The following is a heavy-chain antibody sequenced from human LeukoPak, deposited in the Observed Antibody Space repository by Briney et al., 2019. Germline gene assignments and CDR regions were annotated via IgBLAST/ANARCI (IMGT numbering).Heavy chain of an antibody. CDR1: GFTFSSYA. Sequence: GGSLRLSCAASGFTFSSYAMSWVRQAPGKGLEWVSAISGSGGSTYYADSVKGRFTISRDNSKNTLYLQMNSLRAEDTAVYYCAKDPARVRSSDQQPDDYWGQGTLVTVSS. D-gene: IGHD6-13*01. V-gene: IGHV3-23*01. J-gene: IGHJ4*02. CDR2: ISGSGGST. CDR3: AKDPARVRSSDQQPDDY.